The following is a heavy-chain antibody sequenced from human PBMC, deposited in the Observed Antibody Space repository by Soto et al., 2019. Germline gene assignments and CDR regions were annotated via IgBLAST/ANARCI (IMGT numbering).Heavy chain of an antibody. Sequence: GGSLRLSCAASGFTFSSYGMHWVRQAPGKGLEWVAVISYDGSSKYYADSVKGRLTISRDNSENTLYLQMNSLRAEDTAVYYCAKGSIVGATKDWFDPWGQGTLVTVSS. V-gene: IGHV3-30*18. CDR1: GFTFSSYG. CDR3: AKGSIVGATKDWFDP. CDR2: ISYDGSSK. D-gene: IGHD1-26*01. J-gene: IGHJ5*02.